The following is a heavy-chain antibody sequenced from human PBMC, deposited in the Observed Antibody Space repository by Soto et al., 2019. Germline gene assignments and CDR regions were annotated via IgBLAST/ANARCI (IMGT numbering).Heavy chain of an antibody. CDR2: IYYTGAT. CDR3: ATGRYYYGSEY. J-gene: IGHJ4*02. V-gene: IGHV4-59*01. D-gene: IGHD3-10*01. Sequence: QVQLQESGPGLVRPSETLSLTCTVSRGSISSYYWSWIRQPPGKGLEWLGYIYYTGATNYNPSLKXRVTISLDTSKNQFSLHLSSVTAADTAVYYCATGRYYYGSEYWGQGTLVTVSS. CDR1: RGSISSYY.